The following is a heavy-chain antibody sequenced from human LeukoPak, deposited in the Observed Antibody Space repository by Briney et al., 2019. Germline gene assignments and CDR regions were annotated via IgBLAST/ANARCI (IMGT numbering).Heavy chain of an antibody. J-gene: IGHJ6*03. V-gene: IGHV4-61*01. D-gene: IGHD3-22*01. CDR2: IYYSGST. Sequence: PSETLSLTCTVSGGSISSGSYYWHWIRQPPGEGLEWIGHIYYSGSTNYNPSLKSRVTISVDTSKNQFSLKLSSVTAADTAVYYCARNSSELYYYDTSGYQYYHYMDVWGKGTTVTVSS. CDR1: GGSISSGSYY. CDR3: ARNSSELYYYDTSGYQYYHYMDV.